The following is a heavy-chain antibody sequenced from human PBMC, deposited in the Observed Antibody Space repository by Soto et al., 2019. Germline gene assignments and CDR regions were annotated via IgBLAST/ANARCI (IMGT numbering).Heavy chain of an antibody. Sequence: ASVKVSCKASGGTFSNYAISWVRQAPGQGLEWMGGIIPVFATANYAQKLQGRLTITADKSTSTAYMELSSLRSEDTAVYYCARESEWELLRGYFQHWGQGTLVTVS. CDR3: ARESEWELLRGYFQH. CDR1: GGTFSNYA. D-gene: IGHD1-26*01. CDR2: IIPVFATA. J-gene: IGHJ1*01. V-gene: IGHV1-69*06.